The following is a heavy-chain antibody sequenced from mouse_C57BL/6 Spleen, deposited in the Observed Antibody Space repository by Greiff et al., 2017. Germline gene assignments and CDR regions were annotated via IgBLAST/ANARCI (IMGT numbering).Heavy chain of an antibody. D-gene: IGHD3-3*01. CDR2: IYPGSGST. J-gene: IGHJ2*01. Sequence: VQLQQPGAELVKPGASVKMSCKASGYTFTSYWITWVKRRPGQGLEWIGDIYPGSGSTNYNEKFKSKATLTVDTSSSTAYVQLSNLTSENSAVYYCARGTDPWGQGTTLTVSS. CDR1: GYTFTSYW. V-gene: IGHV1-55*01. CDR3: ARGTDP.